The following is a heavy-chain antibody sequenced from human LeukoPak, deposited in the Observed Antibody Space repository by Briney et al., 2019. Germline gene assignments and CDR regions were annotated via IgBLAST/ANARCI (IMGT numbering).Heavy chain of an antibody. CDR3: ARAGDDSSAFSRLDP. D-gene: IGHD3-22*01. J-gene: IGHJ5*02. CDR2: IIPIFGTA. Sequence: SVKVSCKASGGTFSSYAISWVRQAPGQGLEWMGGIIPIFGTANYAQKFQGRVTITADESTSTAYMELSSPRSEDTAVYSCARAGDDSSAFSRLDPWGQGTLVTVSS. V-gene: IGHV1-69*13. CDR1: GGTFSSYA.